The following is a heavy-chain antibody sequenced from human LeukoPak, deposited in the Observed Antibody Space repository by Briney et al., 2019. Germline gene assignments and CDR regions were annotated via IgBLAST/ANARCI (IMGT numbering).Heavy chain of an antibody. V-gene: IGHV3-21*01. Sequence: GGSLRLSCAASGFTFSSHSMNWVRQAPGKGLEWVSSISSSSSYIYYADSVKGRFTISRDNAKNSLYLQMNSLRAEDTAVYYCARDNRKAGAATEDYWGQGTLVTGSS. CDR3: ARDNRKAGAATEDY. J-gene: IGHJ4*02. CDR2: ISSSSSYI. D-gene: IGHD1-26*01. CDR1: GFTFSSHS.